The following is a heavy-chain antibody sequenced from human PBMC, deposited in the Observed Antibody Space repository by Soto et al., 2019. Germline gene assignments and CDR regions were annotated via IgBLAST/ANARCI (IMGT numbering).Heavy chain of an antibody. CDR2: ISSSGNSI. D-gene: IGHD3-22*01. CDR3: ARDYSDSSGFFGDYYGKDV. Sequence: QVQLVESGGGLVKPGGSLRLSCAASGFTFSDYYMIWIRQAPGKGLELVSYISSSGNSIYYADSVKGRFTISRDSAKNSLYLQMNSLRAEDTAVYYCARDYSDSSGFFGDYYGKDVWGQGPTVTASS. J-gene: IGHJ6*01. V-gene: IGHV3-11*01. CDR1: GFTFSDYY.